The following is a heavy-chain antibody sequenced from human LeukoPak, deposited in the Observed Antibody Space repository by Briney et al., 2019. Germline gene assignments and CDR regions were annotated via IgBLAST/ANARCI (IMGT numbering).Heavy chain of an antibody. D-gene: IGHD2-15*01. CDR1: GFTFNNYW. CDR2: IENNGRST. Sequence: GGSLRLSCEASGFTFNNYWMHWVRQAPGKGLVWVSHIENNGRSTNYADSVKGRFTISRDNAKNSLYLQMNSLRAEDTALYYCAKDLGGSGPNWGQGTLVTVSS. J-gene: IGHJ4*02. V-gene: IGHV3-74*01. CDR3: AKDLGGSGPN.